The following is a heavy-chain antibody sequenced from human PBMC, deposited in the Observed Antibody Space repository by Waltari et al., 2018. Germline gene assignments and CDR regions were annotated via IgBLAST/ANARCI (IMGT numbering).Heavy chain of an antibody. Sequence: EVQLVESGGGLIQPGESLRLACAASGFTVSNNFMMWVRQAPGKGLELVSLIYSGGSTYYADSVKGRFTISRDYSENTLYLQMNSLRGEDTAVYYCARDRHCSSSGCSGLWGQGTLVTVSS. CDR3: ARDRHCSSSGCSGL. D-gene: IGHD2-2*01. CDR2: IYSGGST. CDR1: GFTVSNNF. J-gene: IGHJ4*02. V-gene: IGHV3-53*01.